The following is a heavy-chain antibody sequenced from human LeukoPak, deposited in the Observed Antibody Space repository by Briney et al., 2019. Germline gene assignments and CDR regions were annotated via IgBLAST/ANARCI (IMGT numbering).Heavy chain of an antibody. CDR3: ARSMVRGVVAFDY. Sequence: GGSLRLSCAASGFTFSSYAMHWVRQAPGKGLEWVAVISYDGSNKYYADSVKGRFTISRDNSKNTLYLQMNSLRAGDTAVYYCARSMVRGVVAFDYWGQGTLVTVSS. CDR1: GFTFSSYA. J-gene: IGHJ4*02. V-gene: IGHV3-30-3*01. D-gene: IGHD3-10*01. CDR2: ISYDGSNK.